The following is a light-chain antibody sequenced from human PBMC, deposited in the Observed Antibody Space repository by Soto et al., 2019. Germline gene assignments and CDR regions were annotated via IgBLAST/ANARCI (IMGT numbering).Light chain of an antibody. CDR1: SSDVGAYNR. V-gene: IGLV2-18*02. J-gene: IGLJ1*01. CDR2: EVS. Sequence: QSVLTQPPSVSGAPGQSVTISCTGTSSDVGAYNRVSWYQQSPGTAPKLMSYEVSDRPSGVPDRFSGSRSGNTASLTISGLQAEDEADYYCCSHSSSNSFVFGTGTKVTVL. CDR3: CSHSSSNSFV.